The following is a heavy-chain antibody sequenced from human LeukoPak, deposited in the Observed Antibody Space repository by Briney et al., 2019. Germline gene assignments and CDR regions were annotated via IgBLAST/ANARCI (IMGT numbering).Heavy chain of an antibody. CDR1: GYTFTGYY. V-gene: IGHV1-2*02. Sequence: GASVKVSCKASGYTFTGYYMHWVRQAPGQGLEWMGWVNPNSGGTNYAQKFQGRVTMTRDTSISTAYMELSRLRSDDTAVYYCARDRDPDDYGDDYFDYWGQGTLVTVSS. CDR3: ARDRDPDDYGDDYFDY. CDR2: VNPNSGGT. J-gene: IGHJ4*02. D-gene: IGHD4-17*01.